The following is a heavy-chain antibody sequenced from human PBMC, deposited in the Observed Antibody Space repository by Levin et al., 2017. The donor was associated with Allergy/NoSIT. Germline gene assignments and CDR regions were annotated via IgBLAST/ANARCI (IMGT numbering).Heavy chain of an antibody. D-gene: IGHD6-13*01. CDR3: AKDVVFGTSSWSLDF. Sequence: TGESLKISCAASGFSFRSFGMHWVRQAPGKGLEWVAVISYDESDKFYADSVKGRFTISRDNTRNTLYLQMNSLRREDAAVYYCAKDVVFGTSSWSLDFWGQGTRVTVSS. J-gene: IGHJ4*02. CDR1: GFSFRSFG. CDR2: ISYDESDK. V-gene: IGHV3-30*18.